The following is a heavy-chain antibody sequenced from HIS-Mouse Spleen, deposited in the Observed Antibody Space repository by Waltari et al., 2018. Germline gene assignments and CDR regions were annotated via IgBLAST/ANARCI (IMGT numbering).Heavy chain of an antibody. CDR1: GCHYSRYW. CDR3: ARDRYWYFDL. V-gene: IGHV3-7*01. CDR2: IKQDGSEK. Sequence: EGQLVESGGCLVQPGGSVGLSCAASGCHYSRYWMCGVGQDPGKGLEWVGHIKQDGSEKYYVDSVKGRFTSSRDNAKNSLYLQMNSLRAEDTAVYYCARDRYWYFDLWGRGTLVTVSS. J-gene: IGHJ2*01.